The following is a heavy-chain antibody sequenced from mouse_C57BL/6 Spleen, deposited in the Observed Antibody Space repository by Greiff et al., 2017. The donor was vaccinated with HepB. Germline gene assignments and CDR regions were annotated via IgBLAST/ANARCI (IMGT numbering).Heavy chain of an antibody. CDR3: TRPNVEGGFAY. J-gene: IGHJ3*01. CDR1: GFTFSSYA. V-gene: IGHV5-9-1*02. Sequence: EVQGVESGEGLVKPGGSLKLSCAASGFTFSSYAMSWVRQTPEKRLEWVAYISSGGDYIYYADTVKGRFTISRENARNTLYLQMSSLKSEDTAMYYCTRPNVEGGFAYWGQGTLVTVSA. CDR2: ISSGGDYI.